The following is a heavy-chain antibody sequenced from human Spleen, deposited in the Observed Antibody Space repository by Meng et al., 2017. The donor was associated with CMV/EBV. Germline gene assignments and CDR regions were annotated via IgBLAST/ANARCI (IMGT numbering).Heavy chain of an antibody. CDR2: ISYDGSNK. J-gene: IGHJ5*01. CDR3: ARDSDGDYLYNWFDS. Sequence: GESLKISCAASGFTFSSYAMHWVRQAPGKGLEWVAVISYDGSNKYYADSVKGRFTISRDNSKNTLHLQMNSLRAEDTAVYYCARDSDGDYLYNWFDSWGQGTLVTVSS. D-gene: IGHD4-17*01. V-gene: IGHV3-30-3*01. CDR1: GFTFSSYA.